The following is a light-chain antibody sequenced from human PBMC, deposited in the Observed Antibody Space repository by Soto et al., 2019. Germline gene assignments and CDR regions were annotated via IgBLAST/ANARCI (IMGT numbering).Light chain of an antibody. J-gene: IGKJ1*01. CDR2: SAS. Sequence: DIQMTQSPSALSASVGDTVTITCRASENINGWLAWSQQKPGKAPKLLIFSASSLQSGVPSRFSGSGSGTEFTLTITSLQPDDVATYYCQHYNSNPWTLGRGTKVDIK. CDR1: ENINGW. CDR3: QHYNSNPWT. V-gene: IGKV1-5*01.